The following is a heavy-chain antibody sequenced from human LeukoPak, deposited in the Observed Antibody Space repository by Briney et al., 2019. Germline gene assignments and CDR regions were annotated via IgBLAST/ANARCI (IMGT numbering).Heavy chain of an antibody. V-gene: IGHV3-7*01. CDR2: TKPDESEK. CDR1: GFTFSRYW. CDR3: AREEMGGTTRSGALT. J-gene: IGHJ5*02. Sequence: PGGSLRLSCVASGFTFSRYWMSWVRQAPGKGPEWVANTKPDESEKYYVDSVKGRFTISRDNAKNSLYLQMNSLRAEDTAVYYCAREEMGGTTRSGALTWGQGTLVTVSS. D-gene: IGHD1-14*01.